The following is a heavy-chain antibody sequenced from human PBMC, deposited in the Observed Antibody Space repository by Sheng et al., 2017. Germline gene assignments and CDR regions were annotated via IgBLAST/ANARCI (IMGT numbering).Heavy chain of an antibody. D-gene: IGHD3-3*01. CDR2: ISGSGGST. CDR3: AKDFHTDYDFWSGPTGDAFDI. CDR1: GFTFSSYG. Sequence: EVQLVESGGGLVQPGGTLRLSCAASGFTFSSYGMSWVRQAPGKGLEWVSAISGSGGSTYYADSVKGRFTISRDNSKNTLYLQMNSLRAEDTAVYYCAKDFHTDYDFWSGPTGDAFDIWGQGTMVTVSS. J-gene: IGHJ3*02. V-gene: IGHV3-23*04.